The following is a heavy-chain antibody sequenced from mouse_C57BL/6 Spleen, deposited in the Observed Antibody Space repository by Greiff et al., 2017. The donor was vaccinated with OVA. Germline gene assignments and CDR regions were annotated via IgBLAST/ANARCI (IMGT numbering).Heavy chain of an antibody. Sequence: EVKLVESGGGLVQPKGSLKLSCAASGFSFNTYAMNWVRQAPGKGLEWVARIRSKSNNYATYYADSVKDRFTISRDDSESMLYLQMNNLKTEDTAMYYCVRPELTGTGFAYWGQGTLVTVSA. CDR2: IRSKSNNYAT. J-gene: IGHJ3*01. CDR3: VRPELTGTGFAY. V-gene: IGHV10-1*01. D-gene: IGHD4-1*01. CDR1: GFSFNTYA.